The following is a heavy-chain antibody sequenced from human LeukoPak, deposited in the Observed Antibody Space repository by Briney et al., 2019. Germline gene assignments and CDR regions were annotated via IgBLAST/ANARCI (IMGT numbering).Heavy chain of an antibody. D-gene: IGHD6-6*01. CDR2: ITNSGGDT. V-gene: IGHV3-23*01. CDR3: AKGSSSSRPYYFDH. Sequence: PGGSLRLSCAASGFTFNSYAMSWVRQAPGKGLEWVSAITNSGGDTFHADSVKGRFTISRDNSKNTLYLQMNSLRAEDTAIYYCAKGSSSSRPYYFDHWAPGTLVTVSS. CDR1: GFTFNSYA. J-gene: IGHJ4*02.